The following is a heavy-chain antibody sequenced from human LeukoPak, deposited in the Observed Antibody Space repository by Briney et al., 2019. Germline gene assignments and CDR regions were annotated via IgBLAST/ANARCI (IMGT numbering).Heavy chain of an antibody. CDR3: ARGGGRGGYNLGY. D-gene: IGHD5-24*01. J-gene: IGHJ4*02. CDR2: ISSSSSYI. CDR1: GFIFSSYS. Sequence: KAGGSLRLSCAASGFIFSSYSMNWVRQAPGKGLEWVSSISSSSSYIYYADSVKGRFTISRDNSKNTLYLQMNSLRAEDTAVYYCARGGGRGGYNLGYWGQGTLVTVSS. V-gene: IGHV3-21*04.